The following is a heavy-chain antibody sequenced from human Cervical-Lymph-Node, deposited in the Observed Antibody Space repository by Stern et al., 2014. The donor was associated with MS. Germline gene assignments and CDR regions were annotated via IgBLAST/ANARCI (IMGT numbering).Heavy chain of an antibody. D-gene: IGHD6-6*01. J-gene: IGHJ6*02. Sequence: QVQLVESGPGLVKPSETLSLTCTVSGGSISSSSYYWGWIRQPPGKGLEWIGSIHYSGNTYYNPSLESRVTMSVDTSKNQFSLKLSSVTAADTALYYCARHDYSSSYYYYGMDVWGQGTTVTVSS. CDR3: ARHDYSSSYYYYGMDV. CDR2: IHYSGNT. CDR1: GGSISSSSYY. V-gene: IGHV4-39*01.